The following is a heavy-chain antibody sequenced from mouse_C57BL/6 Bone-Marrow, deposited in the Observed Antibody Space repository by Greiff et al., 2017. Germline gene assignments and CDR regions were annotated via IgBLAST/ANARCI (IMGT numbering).Heavy chain of an antibody. CDR3: SSFDGNYFDF. J-gene: IGHJ2*01. V-gene: IGHV14-4*01. CDR1: GFNIKDDY. Sequence: VQLQQSGAELVRPGASVKLSCTASGFNIKDDYIHWVKQRPEQGLAWIGWIDPEIGDTEYASKFQGKATITSDKSSNTAYLQLSSLTSEHTAVYYCSSFDGNYFDFWGQGTPLTVAS. D-gene: IGHD2-3*01. CDR2: IDPEIGDT.